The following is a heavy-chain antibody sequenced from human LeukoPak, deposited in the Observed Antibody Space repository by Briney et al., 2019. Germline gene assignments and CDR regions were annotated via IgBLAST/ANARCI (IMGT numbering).Heavy chain of an antibody. J-gene: IGHJ4*02. CDR2: IIAIFGTA. CDR1: GGTFSSYA. Sequence: SVKVSCKASGGTFSSYAISWVRQAPGQGREWMGGIIAIFGTANYAQKFQGRVTITADKSTSTAYMQRSSLRSEDTAVYYCARGVGATTFDYWGQGTLVTVSS. CDR3: ARGVGATTFDY. V-gene: IGHV1-69*06. D-gene: IGHD1-26*01.